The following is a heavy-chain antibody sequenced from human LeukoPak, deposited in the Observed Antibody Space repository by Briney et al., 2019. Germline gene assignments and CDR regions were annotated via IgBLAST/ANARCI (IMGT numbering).Heavy chain of an antibody. CDR2: IYYSGSY. CDR1: GGSVNGYY. V-gene: IGHV4-59*02. CDR3: ARHRRAYGNDY. J-gene: IGHJ4*02. D-gene: IGHD5-12*01. Sequence: TSETLSLTCTVSGGSVNGYYWSWIRQPPGKGLEWIGYIYYSGSYNYNPSLRSRVTISVDTSENQFSLDLSSVTAADTAIYYCARHRRAYGNDYWGQGTLVTVSS.